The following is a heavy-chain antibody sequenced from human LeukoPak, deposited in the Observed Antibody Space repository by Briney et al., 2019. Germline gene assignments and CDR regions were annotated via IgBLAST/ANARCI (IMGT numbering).Heavy chain of an antibody. Sequence: SETLSLTCTVSGGSISNFYWSWIRQPAGQALEWIGRIYTSGSTNYNPSRKSRVTMSVDTSKNQFSLKLSSVTAADTAVYYCARETTGAGTARPFDYWGQGTLVTVSS. D-gene: IGHD6-13*01. CDR2: IYTSGST. V-gene: IGHV4-4*07. CDR3: ARETTGAGTARPFDY. CDR1: GGSISNFY. J-gene: IGHJ4*02.